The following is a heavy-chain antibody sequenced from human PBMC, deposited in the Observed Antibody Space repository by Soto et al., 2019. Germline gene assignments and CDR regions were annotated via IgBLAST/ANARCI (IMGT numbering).Heavy chain of an antibody. J-gene: IGHJ5*02. CDR1: GGTISSSSYY. Sequence: SETLSLTCTVSGGTISSSSYYWGWIRQPPGKGLEWIGSIYYSGSTYYNPALKSRVTISVDTSKNQFSLKLSSVTAADTAVYYCASPKIAFYNWFDPWGQGTLVTVSS. V-gene: IGHV4-39*01. CDR3: ASPKIAFYNWFDP. CDR2: IYYSGST. D-gene: IGHD3-3*02.